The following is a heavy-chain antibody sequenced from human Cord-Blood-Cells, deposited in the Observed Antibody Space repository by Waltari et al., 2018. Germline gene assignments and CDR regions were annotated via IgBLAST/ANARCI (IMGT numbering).Heavy chain of an antibody. Sequence: EVQLLESGGGLVQPGGSLRLSCAASGFTFSSYAMSWVRQAPGKGLEWVSAISGSGGSTYYADSVKGRFTIARDNSKNTLYLQMNSLRAEDTAVYYCAKDSYIWIYAFDIWGQGTMVTVSS. J-gene: IGHJ3*02. D-gene: IGHD1-20*01. CDR2: ISGSGGST. CDR1: GFTFSSYA. CDR3: AKDSYIWIYAFDI. V-gene: IGHV3-23*01.